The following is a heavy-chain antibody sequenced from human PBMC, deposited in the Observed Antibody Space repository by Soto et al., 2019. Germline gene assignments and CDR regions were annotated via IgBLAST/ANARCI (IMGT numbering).Heavy chain of an antibody. CDR2: ISYDGSNK. CDR1: GFTFSSYA. Sequence: QVQLVESGGGVVQPGRSLRLSCAASGFTFSSYAMHWVRQAPGKGLAWVAVISYDGSNKYYADSVKGRFTISRDNSKNTLYLQMNSLRAEDTAVYYCARDQGPGATLYGMDVWGQGTTVTVSS. D-gene: IGHD1-26*01. J-gene: IGHJ6*02. V-gene: IGHV3-30-3*01. CDR3: ARDQGPGATLYGMDV.